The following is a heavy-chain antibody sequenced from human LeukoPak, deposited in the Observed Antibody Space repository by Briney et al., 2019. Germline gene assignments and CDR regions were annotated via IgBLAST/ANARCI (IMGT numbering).Heavy chain of an antibody. D-gene: IGHD3-10*01. CDR1: GFTFSSYG. CDR2: ISYDGSNK. V-gene: IGHV3-30*03. Sequence: AGSLRLSCAASGFTFSSYGMHWVRQAPGKGLEWVAVISYDGSNKYYADSVKGRFTISRDNSKNTLYLQMNSLRAEDTAVYYCARGIGESYFDYWGQGTLVTVSS. CDR3: ARGIGESYFDY. J-gene: IGHJ4*02.